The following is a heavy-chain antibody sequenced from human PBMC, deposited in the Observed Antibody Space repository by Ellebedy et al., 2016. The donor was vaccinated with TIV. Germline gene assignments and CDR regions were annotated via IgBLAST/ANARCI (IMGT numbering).Heavy chain of an antibody. CDR3: ARAHGVGATDWFDS. Sequence: AASVKVSCKASGYTFTSYGISWVRQAPGQGLEWMGWISAYNGNTNYAQKFQGRVTMTTDRSTSTAHMELRSLRSDDTAVYYCARAHGVGATDWFDSWGQGTLVTVSS. CDR2: ISAYNGNT. CDR1: GYTFTSYG. J-gene: IGHJ5*01. V-gene: IGHV1-18*01. D-gene: IGHD1-26*01.